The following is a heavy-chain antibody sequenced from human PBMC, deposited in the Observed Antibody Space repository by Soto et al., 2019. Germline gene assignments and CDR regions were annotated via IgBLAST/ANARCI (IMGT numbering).Heavy chain of an antibody. CDR1: GVSVSNRTHY. D-gene: IGHD3-22*01. CDR2: LYYDGT. V-gene: IGHV4-61*03. Sequence: QSLTCEVSGVSVSNRTHYWTWIRQPPGKGLEWIGFLYYDGTNYNPSLNSRLTIALDTSKNHVSLNLSSVTAADTAVYYCVRELGLTAGPDDKYYYYALDVWGQGTTVTVSS. J-gene: IGHJ6*02. CDR3: VRELGLTAGPDDKYYYYALDV.